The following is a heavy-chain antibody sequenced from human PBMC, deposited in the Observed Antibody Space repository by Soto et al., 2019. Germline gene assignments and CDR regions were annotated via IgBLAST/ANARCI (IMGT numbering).Heavy chain of an antibody. CDR2: IYYSGST. CDR3: ARGYCSGGSCYSFYYYYYMDV. Sequence: SQTLSLTCTVSGGSISSYYWSWIRQPPGKGLEWIGYIYYSGSTNYNPSLKSRVTISVDTSKNQFSLKLSSVTAADTAVYYCARGYCSGGSCYSFYYYYYMDVWGKGTTVTVSS. D-gene: IGHD2-15*01. CDR1: GGSISSYY. V-gene: IGHV4-59*01. J-gene: IGHJ6*03.